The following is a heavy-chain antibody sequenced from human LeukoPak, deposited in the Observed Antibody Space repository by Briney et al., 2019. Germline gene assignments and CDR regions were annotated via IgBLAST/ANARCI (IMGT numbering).Heavy chain of an antibody. D-gene: IGHD4-17*01. CDR2: IKQDGSEK. J-gene: IGHJ4*02. Sequence: GGSLRLSCAASGFTFSRFWMSWVRQAPGKGLEWVANIKQDGSEKYYVDSVKGRFTISRDNAKNSLYLQMNSLRAEDTAVYYCARNDYEDYGPDYWGQGTLVTVSS. CDR1: GFTFSRFW. CDR3: ARNDYEDYGPDY. V-gene: IGHV3-7*02.